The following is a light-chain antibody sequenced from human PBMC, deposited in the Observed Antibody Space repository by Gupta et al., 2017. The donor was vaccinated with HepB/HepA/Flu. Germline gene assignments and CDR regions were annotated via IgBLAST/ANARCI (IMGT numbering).Light chain of an antibody. V-gene: IGLV1-44*01. Sequence: QSVLTQPPSASGTPGQRVTISCSGSSSNIGSNTVNWYQQRPGTAPQLLLYNNNQRPSGVPDRFSGSKSGTSASLAISGLQSEDEADYYCAAWHDSLNGRVFGGGTKLTVL. J-gene: IGLJ3*02. CDR1: SSNIGSNT. CDR2: NNN. CDR3: AAWHDSLNGRV.